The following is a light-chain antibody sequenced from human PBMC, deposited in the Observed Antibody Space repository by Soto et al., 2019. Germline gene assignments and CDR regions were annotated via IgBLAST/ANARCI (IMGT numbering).Light chain of an antibody. Sequence: QSVLTQPPSVSGAPGQRVTISCTGSSSNIGAGYDVHCYQQRPGTAPKLLIFGNTNRPSGVPDRFSGSKSGTSASLAISGLQAEDEGDYYCQSYDSTLSARYVFGTGTKVTVL. CDR3: QSYDSTLSARYV. CDR2: GNT. J-gene: IGLJ1*01. V-gene: IGLV1-40*01. CDR1: SSNIGAGYD.